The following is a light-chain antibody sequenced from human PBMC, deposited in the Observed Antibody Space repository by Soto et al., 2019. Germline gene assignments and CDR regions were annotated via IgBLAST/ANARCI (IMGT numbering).Light chain of an antibody. J-gene: IGKJ3*01. CDR3: QKYYSAVFT. CDR1: QDIYNY. CDR2: HAS. V-gene: IGKV1-27*01. Sequence: DIQMTQSPSSLSASIGDSVTITCRASQDIYNYLAWYQQRPGQIPKLLIYHASTVQSGVPSRFSGSGSGTDFTLTISSLQPEDVATYYCQKYYSAVFTFGPGTKVDIK.